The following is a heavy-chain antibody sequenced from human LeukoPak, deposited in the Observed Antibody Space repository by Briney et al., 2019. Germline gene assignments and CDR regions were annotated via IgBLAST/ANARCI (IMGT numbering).Heavy chain of an antibody. CDR1: GFTFSSYA. V-gene: IGHV3-23*01. Sequence: GGSLRLSCAASGFTFSSYAMSWVRQAPGKGLEWVSAISGSGGSTYYAGSAKGRFTISRDNSKNTLYLQMNSLRAEDTAVYYCAKGYCSSTSCYLIYYMDVWGKGTTVTVSS. J-gene: IGHJ6*03. D-gene: IGHD2-2*01. CDR3: AKGYCSSTSCYLIYYMDV. CDR2: ISGSGGST.